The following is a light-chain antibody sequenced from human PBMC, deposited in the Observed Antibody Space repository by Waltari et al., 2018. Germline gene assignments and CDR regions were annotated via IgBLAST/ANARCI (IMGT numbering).Light chain of an antibody. CDR1: HYISRW. CDR3: QHYHSPPYN. V-gene: IGKV1-5*03. CDR2: KAS. J-gene: IGKJ2*01. Sequence: DIQMTQFPATLSASVGHSVTITCRASHYISRWLAWYQQKPGKAPKLLISKASNLQSGVPSNFSGSGSGTEFTLTINSLLPDDFATYFCQHYHSPPYNFGQGTKLEIK.